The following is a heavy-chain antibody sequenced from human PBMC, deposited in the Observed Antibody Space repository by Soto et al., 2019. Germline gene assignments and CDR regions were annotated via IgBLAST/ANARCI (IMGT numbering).Heavy chain of an antibody. CDR2: IYYTGSM. CDR3: ARESNGSGSSWFDP. J-gene: IGHJ5*02. V-gene: IGHV4-31*01. D-gene: IGHD3-10*01. CDR1: GGYSSRGGQY. Sequence: HVQLQESGPGLVKPRRTLSLTCTVSGGYSSRGGQYWSWIRQHPEMGLEWIGYIYYTGSMYYNPSLKSQVSISVDTSKNQLSLNLSSVTAADTAVYYCARESNGSGSSWFDPWGQGTQVTVSS.